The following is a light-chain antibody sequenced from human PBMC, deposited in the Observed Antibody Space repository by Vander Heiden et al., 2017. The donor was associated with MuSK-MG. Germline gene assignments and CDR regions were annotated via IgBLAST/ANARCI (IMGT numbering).Light chain of an antibody. J-gene: IGKJ4*01. V-gene: IGKV1-33*01. CDR1: QDISDY. Sequence: DIQMTQSPSSLSASVGDRVTITCQASQDISDYLNWYQQKPGKAPKLLTYDASNLETGVPSRFSGSGSGTDFTFTISSLQPEDIATYYCQQYDNLPLTFGGGTKVXIK. CDR3: QQYDNLPLT. CDR2: DAS.